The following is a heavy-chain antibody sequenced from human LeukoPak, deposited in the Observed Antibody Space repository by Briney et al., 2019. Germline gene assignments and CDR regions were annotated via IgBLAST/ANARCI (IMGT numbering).Heavy chain of an antibody. CDR3: AKDPEDYGDYGGYFDY. J-gene: IGHJ4*02. V-gene: IGHV3-11*01. CDR2: ISSSGSTI. CDR1: GFTFSDYY. Sequence: GGSLRLSCAASGFTFSDYYMSWIRQAPGKGLEWVSYISSSGSTIYYADSVKGRFTIPRDNAKNSLYLQMNSLRAEDTALYYCAKDPEDYGDYGGYFDYWGQGTLVTVSS. D-gene: IGHD4-17*01.